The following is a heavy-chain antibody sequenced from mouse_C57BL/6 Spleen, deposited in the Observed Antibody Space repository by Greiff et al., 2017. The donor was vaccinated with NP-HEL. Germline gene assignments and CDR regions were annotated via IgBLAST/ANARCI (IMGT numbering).Heavy chain of an antibody. J-gene: IGHJ2*01. CDR3: ARSVYDGYPFDY. D-gene: IGHD2-3*01. V-gene: IGHV1-55*01. CDR2: IYPGSGST. CDR1: GYTFTSYW. Sequence: QVQLQQPGAELVKPVASVKMSCKASGYTFTSYWITWVKQRPGQGLEWIGDIYPGSGSTNYNEKFKSKATLTVDTSSSTAYMQLSSLTSEDSAVYYCARSVYDGYPFDYWGQGTTLTVSS.